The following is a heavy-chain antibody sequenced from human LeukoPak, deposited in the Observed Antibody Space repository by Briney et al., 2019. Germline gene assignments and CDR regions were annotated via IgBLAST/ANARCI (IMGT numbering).Heavy chain of an antibody. CDR1: GESFSGYY. CDR3: ARGRYSYGYRYFDY. CDR2: INHSGST. V-gene: IGHV4-34*01. D-gene: IGHD5-18*01. Sequence: SETLSLTCAVYGESFSGYYWSWIRQPPGKGLEWIGEINHSGSTNYNPSLKSRVTISVDTSKNQFSLKLSSVTAADTAVYYCARGRYSYGYRYFDYWGQGTLVTVSS. J-gene: IGHJ4*02.